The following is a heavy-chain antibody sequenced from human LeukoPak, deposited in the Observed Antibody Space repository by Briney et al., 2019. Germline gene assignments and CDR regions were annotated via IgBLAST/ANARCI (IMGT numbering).Heavy chain of an antibody. CDR1: GGSISSYY. V-gene: IGHV4-4*07. D-gene: IGHD2-15*01. Sequence: SETLSLTCTVSGGSISSYYWSWIRQPAGKGLEWIGRIYTSGSTNYNPSLKSRVTISVDKSKNQFSLKLSSVTAADTAVYYCASPRYCSGGSCYAGGLAFDIWGQGTMVTVSS. CDR2: IYTSGST. J-gene: IGHJ3*02. CDR3: ASPRYCSGGSCYAGGLAFDI.